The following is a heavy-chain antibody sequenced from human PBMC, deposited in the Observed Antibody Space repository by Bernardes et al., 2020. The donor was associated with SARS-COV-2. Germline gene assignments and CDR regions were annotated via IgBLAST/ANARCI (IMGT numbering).Heavy chain of an antibody. CDR2: IDVDGGGT. CDR1: GITFTSSA. Sequence: SVKVSCEASGITFTSSAVQWVRQARGQRLEWMGWIDVDGGGTNYAQKFQERVTITWDVSTRTAYMDLSSLRSEDTAVYYCAAGPNWFDHWGQGTLLTVSS. J-gene: IGHJ5*02. CDR3: AAGPNWFDH. V-gene: IGHV1-58*01.